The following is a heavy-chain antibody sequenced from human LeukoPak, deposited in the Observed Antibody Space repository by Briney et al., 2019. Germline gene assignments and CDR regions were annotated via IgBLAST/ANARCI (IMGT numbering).Heavy chain of an antibody. CDR1: GYTFTGYY. J-gene: IGHJ4*02. CDR3: ARVFGARRITMIVDDPYYFDY. CDR2: INPNSGGT. D-gene: IGHD3-22*01. V-gene: IGHV1-2*02. Sequence: ASVKVSCKASGYTFTGYYMHWVRQAPGQGLEWMGWINPNSGGTNYAQKFQGRVTMTRDTSISTAYMELSRLRSDDTAVYYCARVFGARRITMIVDDPYYFDYWGQGTLVTVSS.